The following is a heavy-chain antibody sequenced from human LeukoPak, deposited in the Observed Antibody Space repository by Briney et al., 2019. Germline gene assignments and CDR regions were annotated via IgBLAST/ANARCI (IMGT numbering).Heavy chain of an antibody. D-gene: IGHD1-26*01. CDR3: AGSGSYYQGALDI. J-gene: IGHJ3*02. Sequence: VASVKVSCKVSGYTLTELSMHWVRQTPGKGLEWMGGFDPEDGETIYAPKFQGRVTMTEDTSTDTAYVELSSLRFEDTAVYYCAGSGSYYQGALDIWGQGTMVTVSS. CDR1: GYTLTELS. V-gene: IGHV1-24*01. CDR2: FDPEDGET.